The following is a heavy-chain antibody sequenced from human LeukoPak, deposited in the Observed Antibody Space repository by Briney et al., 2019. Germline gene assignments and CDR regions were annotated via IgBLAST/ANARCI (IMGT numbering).Heavy chain of an antibody. J-gene: IGHJ3*02. CDR3: AKGGYCSSTSCKDAFDI. V-gene: IGHV3-30*18. Sequence: GGSLRLSCAASGFTVSSNYMSWVRQAPGKGLEWVAVISYDGSNKYYADSVKGRFTISRDNSKNTLYLQMNSLRAEDTAVYYCAKGGYCSSTSCKDAFDIWGQGTMVTVSS. D-gene: IGHD2-2*01. CDR1: GFTVSSNY. CDR2: ISYDGSNK.